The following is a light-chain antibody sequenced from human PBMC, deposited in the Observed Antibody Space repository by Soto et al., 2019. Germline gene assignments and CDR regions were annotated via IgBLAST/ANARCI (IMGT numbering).Light chain of an antibody. J-gene: IGLJ3*02. CDR1: SSNIGSNT. V-gene: IGLV1-44*01. CDR2: SNN. CDR3: AAWDDSLNGWV. Sequence: QSVLTQPPSASGTPGQRVTISCSGSSSNIGSNTVNWYQQLPGTAPKLLIYSNNQRHSGVPDRFSGSKSGTSASLAISGLQSEDEADYYCAAWDDSLNGWVFCGGTKLTVL.